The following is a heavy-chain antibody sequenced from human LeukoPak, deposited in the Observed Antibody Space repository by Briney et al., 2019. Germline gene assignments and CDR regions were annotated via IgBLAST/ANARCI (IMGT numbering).Heavy chain of an antibody. D-gene: IGHD2-21*02. CDR1: GGTFSSYA. Sequence: SVKVSCKASGGTFSSYAISWVRQAPGQGLEWMGGIIPIFGTANYAQKFQGRVTITADESTSTAYMELSSLRAEDTAVYFCAKEPACGADCYWLDYWGQGTLVTVSS. CDR3: AKEPACGADCYWLDY. J-gene: IGHJ4*02. CDR2: IIPIFGTA. V-gene: IGHV1-69*01.